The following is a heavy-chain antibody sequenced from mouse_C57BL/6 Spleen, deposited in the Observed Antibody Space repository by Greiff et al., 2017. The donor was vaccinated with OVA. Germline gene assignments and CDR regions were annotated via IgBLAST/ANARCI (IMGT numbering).Heavy chain of an antibody. V-gene: IGHV1-55*01. CDR3: AREGMITTSYYAMDY. CDR1: GYTFTSYW. CDR2: IYPGSGST. Sequence: VQLKQPGAELVKPGASVKMSCKASGYTFTSYWLTWVKQRPGQGLEWIGDIYPGSGSTTYNEKFKSKATLTVNTSSSTAYMQLSSLTSEDSAVYYCAREGMITTSYYAMDYWGQGTSVTVSS. J-gene: IGHJ4*01. D-gene: IGHD2-4*01.